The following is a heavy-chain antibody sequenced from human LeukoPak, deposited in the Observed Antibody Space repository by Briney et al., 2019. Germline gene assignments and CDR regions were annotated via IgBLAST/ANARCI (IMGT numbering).Heavy chain of an antibody. V-gene: IGHV3-7*02. Sequence: GGSLRLSCAASGFXFSSYVMTWVRQPPGKGLEWVANIQKDGIEKHYVDSVKGRFTISRDNAKNSLSLQMNSLRAEDTAVYYCAIEDYIGPVDFWGQGTLVTVSS. CDR3: AIEDYIGPVDF. J-gene: IGHJ4*02. CDR1: GFXFSSYV. D-gene: IGHD4-11*01. CDR2: IQKDGIEK.